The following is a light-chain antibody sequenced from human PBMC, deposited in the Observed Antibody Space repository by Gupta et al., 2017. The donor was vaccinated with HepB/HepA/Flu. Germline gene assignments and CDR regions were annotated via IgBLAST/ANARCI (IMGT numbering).Light chain of an antibody. CDR2: LNSAGSH. CDR3: QTWGTGIVV. Sequence: QLVLTQSPSASASLGASVKLTCTLSSGHRSYAIAWHQQQPEKGPRYLMKLNSAGSHTKGDGIPARFSGSSSGAERDLTISSLQSEDEADYDCQTWGTGIVVFGGGTKLTVL. J-gene: IGLJ2*01. CDR1: SGHRSYA. V-gene: IGLV4-69*01.